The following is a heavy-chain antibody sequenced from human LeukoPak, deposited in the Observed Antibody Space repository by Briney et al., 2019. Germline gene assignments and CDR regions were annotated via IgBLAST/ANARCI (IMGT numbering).Heavy chain of an antibody. CDR1: GGSFSGYY. J-gene: IGHJ3*02. V-gene: IGHV4-34*01. CDR3: ARRVTYYDILTGYPALAFDI. D-gene: IGHD3-9*01. CDR2: INHSGST. Sequence: SETLSPTCAVYGGSFSGYYWSWIRQPPGKGLEWIGEINHSGSTNYNPSLRSRVTISVDTSKNQFSLKLSSVTAADTAVYYCARRVTYYDILTGYPALAFDIWGQGTMVTVSS.